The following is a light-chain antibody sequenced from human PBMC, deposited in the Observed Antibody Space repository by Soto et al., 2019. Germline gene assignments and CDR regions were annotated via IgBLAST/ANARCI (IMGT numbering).Light chain of an antibody. V-gene: IGKV3-20*01. CDR1: QNITSSH. J-gene: IGKJ1*01. CDR3: NQFGNSPQT. Sequence: EIVLTQSPGTLSLSPGERATLSCRASQNITSSHIAWYQQKPGQAPRLLIYGPSTRATGIPDRFSGGGSGADFTLSITGLEPEDFAVYYCNQFGNSPQTFGHGTKVEV. CDR2: GPS.